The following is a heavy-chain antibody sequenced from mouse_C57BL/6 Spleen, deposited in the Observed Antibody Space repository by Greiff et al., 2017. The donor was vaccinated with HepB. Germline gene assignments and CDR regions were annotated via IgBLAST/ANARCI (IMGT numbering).Heavy chain of an antibody. Sequence: VQLQQSGPGLVQPSQSLSITCTVSGFSLTSYGVHWVRQSPGKGLEWLGVIWSGGSTDYNAAFISRLSISKDNSKSQVFFKMNSLQADDTAIYYCARRYGSSYYAMDYWGQGTSVTVSS. CDR1: GFSLTSYG. CDR2: IWSGGST. V-gene: IGHV2-2*01. D-gene: IGHD1-1*01. CDR3: ARRYGSSYYAMDY. J-gene: IGHJ4*01.